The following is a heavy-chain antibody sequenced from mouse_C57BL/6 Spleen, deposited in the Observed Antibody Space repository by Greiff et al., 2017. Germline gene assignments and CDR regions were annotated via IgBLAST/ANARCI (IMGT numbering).Heavy chain of an antibody. V-gene: IGHV1-15*01. Sequence: VQLQQSGAELVRPGASVTLSCKASGYTFTDYEMHWVKQTPVHGLEWIGAIDPETGGTAYNQKFKGKAILTADKSSSTAYMELRSLTSEDSAVXYCTRRGYYYFDYWGQGTTLTVSS. CDR2: IDPETGGT. D-gene: IGHD2-14*01. CDR1: GYTFTDYE. J-gene: IGHJ2*01. CDR3: TRRGYYYFDY.